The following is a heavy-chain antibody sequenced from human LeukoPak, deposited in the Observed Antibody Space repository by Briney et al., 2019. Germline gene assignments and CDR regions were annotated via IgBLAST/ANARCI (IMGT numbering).Heavy chain of an antibody. D-gene: IGHD1-26*01. CDR3: ARAWSYSFDY. CDR2: IYSGGST. Sequence: PGGSLRLSCAASELTVNSNHMSWVRQAPGKGLEWVSIIYSGGSTYYADSVKGRFTISRDNSKNTLYLQMNSLRGEDTAVYYCARAWSYSFDYWGQGTLVSVSS. CDR1: ELTVNSNH. J-gene: IGHJ4*02. V-gene: IGHV3-53*01.